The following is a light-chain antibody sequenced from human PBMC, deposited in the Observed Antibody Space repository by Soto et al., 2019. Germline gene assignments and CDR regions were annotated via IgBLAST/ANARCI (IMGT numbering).Light chain of an antibody. CDR1: QTMTRAY. Sequence: EIVLMQSPFTLSLSPGERATLSCRASQTMTRAYLAWYQQKPGQAPRLLIYDASNRATGIPARFSGSGSGTDFTLTISSLEPEDFAVYYCQQRVNWLTFGGGTKVDIK. V-gene: IGKV3-11*01. CDR2: DAS. J-gene: IGKJ4*01. CDR3: QQRVNWLT.